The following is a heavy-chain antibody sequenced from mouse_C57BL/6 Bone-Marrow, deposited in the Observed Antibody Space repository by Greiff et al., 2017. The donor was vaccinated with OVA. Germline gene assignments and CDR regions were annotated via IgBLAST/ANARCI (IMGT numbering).Heavy chain of an antibody. CDR3: ARQFFYAY. Sequence: EVQGVESGGDLVKPGGSLKLSCAASGFTFSSYGMSWVRQTPDKRLEWVATISSGGSYTYYPDSVKGRFTISRDNAKNTLYLQMSSLKSEDTAMYYCARQFFYAYWGQGTTLTVSS. V-gene: IGHV5-6*01. D-gene: IGHD2-1*01. J-gene: IGHJ2*01. CDR1: GFTFSSYG. CDR2: ISSGGSYT.